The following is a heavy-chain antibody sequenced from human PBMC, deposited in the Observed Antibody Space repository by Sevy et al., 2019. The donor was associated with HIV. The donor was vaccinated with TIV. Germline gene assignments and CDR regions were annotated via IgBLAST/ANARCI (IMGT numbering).Heavy chain of an antibody. J-gene: IGHJ4*02. CDR2: ISVGGGST. Sequence: GGSLRLSCAASGFTFSLYAVTWVRQAPGKGLEWVSTISVGGGSTYYADSVKGRFTISRDNSKNTLYLQMHSLGAGDTAVYYCAKVYKPTSSQYYFDYWGQGTLVTVSS. CDR1: GFTFSLYA. CDR3: AKVYKPTSSQYYFDY. V-gene: IGHV3-23*01. D-gene: IGHD1-20*01.